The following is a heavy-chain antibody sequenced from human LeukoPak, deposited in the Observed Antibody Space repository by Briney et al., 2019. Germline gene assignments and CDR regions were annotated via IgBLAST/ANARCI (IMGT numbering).Heavy chain of an antibody. CDR3: AKAGIAAAGVFGY. Sequence: GGSLRLSCAASGFTFSSYGMHWVRQAPGKGLEWVAFIRYDGSNKYYADSVKGRFTISRDNSKNTLYLQMNSLRAEDTAVYYCAKAGIAAAGVFGYWGQGTLVTVSS. V-gene: IGHV3-30*02. J-gene: IGHJ4*02. CDR2: IRYDGSNK. CDR1: GFTFSSYG. D-gene: IGHD6-13*01.